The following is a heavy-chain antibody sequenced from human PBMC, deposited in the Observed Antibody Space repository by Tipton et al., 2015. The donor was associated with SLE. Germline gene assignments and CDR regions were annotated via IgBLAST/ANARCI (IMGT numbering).Heavy chain of an antibody. V-gene: IGHV1-69*04. CDR1: GGTFSTYA. CDR2: IIPILGIA. CDR3: ARRGSGNAFDI. J-gene: IGHJ3*02. Sequence: QSGPEVKKPGSSVKVSCKASGGTFSTYAISWVRQAPGQGLEWMGRIIPILGIANYAQKFQGRVTITADKSTSTAYMELSSLRSEDTAVYYCARRGSGNAFDIWGQGTMVTVSS. D-gene: IGHD2-15*01.